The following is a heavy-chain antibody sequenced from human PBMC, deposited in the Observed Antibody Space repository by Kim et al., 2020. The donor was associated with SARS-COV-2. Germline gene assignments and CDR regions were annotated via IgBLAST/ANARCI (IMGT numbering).Heavy chain of an antibody. CDR3: ARDWGKIYSSGFDY. V-gene: IGHV3-21*01. Sequence: GGSLRLSCAASGFTFSSYSMNWVRQAPGKGLEWVSSISSSSSYIYYADSVKGRFTISRDNAKNSLYLQMNSLRAEDTAVYYCARDWGKIYSSGFDYWGQGTMITVTT. D-gene: IGHD6-19*01. CDR1: GFTFSSYS. CDR2: ISSSSSYI. J-gene: IGHJ4*02.